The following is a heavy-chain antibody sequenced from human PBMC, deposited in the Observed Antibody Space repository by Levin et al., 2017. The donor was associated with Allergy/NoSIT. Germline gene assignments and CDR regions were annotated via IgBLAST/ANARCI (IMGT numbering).Heavy chain of an antibody. Sequence: PGGSLRLSCAASGFTFRDYFMSWVRQAPGKGLEWVSFISSSGDAMYYSDSMKGRFTISRDNDKNSLYLQMDSLRVEDTALYYCVRAKGGGGDFWGQGTLVTVSS. J-gene: IGHJ4*02. CDR3: VRAKGGGGDF. CDR1: GFTFRDYF. D-gene: IGHD3-16*01. V-gene: IGHV3-11*01. CDR2: ISSSGDAM.